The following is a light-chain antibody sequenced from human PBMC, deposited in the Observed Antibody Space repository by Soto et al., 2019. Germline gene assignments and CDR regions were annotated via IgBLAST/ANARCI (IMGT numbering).Light chain of an antibody. CDR2: GAS. CDR1: QSVSSN. V-gene: IGKV3-15*01. J-gene: IGKJ1*01. Sequence: EIVMTQSPATLSVSPGERATLSCRASQSVSSNLVWYQQKPGQAPRVLIYGASTRATGIPARFSGSGSGTEFTLTISSLQSEDFAVYYCQHYNNWPPWTFGQGTKVEIK. CDR3: QHYNNWPPWT.